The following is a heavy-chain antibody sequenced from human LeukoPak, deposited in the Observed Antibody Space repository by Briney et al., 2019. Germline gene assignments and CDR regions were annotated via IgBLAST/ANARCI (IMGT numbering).Heavy chain of an antibody. CDR3: VAYKFLLGWSAFDF. V-gene: IGHV3-7*01. CDR1: GFTSSTAW. Sequence: TGGSLRLSCAVSGFTSSTAWLTWVRQAPGKGLEWVADMRQDGSDKYYVDSVKGRFFISGDIVKNSVSLHMNRLSVEDTAVYYCVAYKFLLGWSAFDFWGRGTMVTVSS. J-gene: IGHJ3*01. CDR2: MRQDGSDK. D-gene: IGHD6-19*01.